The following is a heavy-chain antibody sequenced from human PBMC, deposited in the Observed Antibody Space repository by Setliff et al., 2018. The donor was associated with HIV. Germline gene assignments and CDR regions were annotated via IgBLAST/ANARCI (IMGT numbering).Heavy chain of an antibody. CDR1: GFTFSSYE. J-gene: IGHJ6*02. CDR3: ASTGLLLPRFGASYYYYGMDV. V-gene: IGHV3-48*03. Sequence: GGSLRLSCAASGFTFSSYEMNWVRQAPGKGLEWVSYISSSGSTIYYADSVKGRFTISRDNAKNSLYLQMNSLRAEDTAVYFCASTGLLLPRFGASYYYYGMDVWGQGTTVTVSS. CDR2: ISSSGSTI. D-gene: IGHD3-10*01.